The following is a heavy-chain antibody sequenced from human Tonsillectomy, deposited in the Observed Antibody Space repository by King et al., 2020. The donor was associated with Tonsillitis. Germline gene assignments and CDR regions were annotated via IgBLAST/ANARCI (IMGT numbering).Heavy chain of an antibody. CDR2: IYPHDSDI. J-gene: IGHJ4*02. V-gene: IGHV5-51*01. D-gene: IGHD7-27*01. CDR3: ARHFNWGSGAFDY. Sequence: DVQLVESGVEVKKPGESLKISCKGSGYSFETYWIGWVRQMPGKGLEWLALIYPHDSDIRYSPSFQGRVTVSVDTSISTAYLQWSSLKASDTAIYYCARHFNWGSGAFDYWGQGTLITVPS. CDR1: GYSFETYW.